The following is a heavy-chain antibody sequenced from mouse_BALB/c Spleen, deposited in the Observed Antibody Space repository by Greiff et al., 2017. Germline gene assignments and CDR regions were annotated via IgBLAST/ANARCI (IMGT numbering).Heavy chain of an antibody. CDR3: ARDGGYLFAY. CDR1: GFSLTSYG. Sequence: VKVEESGPGLVAPSQSLSITCTVSGFSLTSYGVHWVRQPPGKGLEWLGVIWAGGSTNYNSALMSRLSISKDNSKSQVFLKMNSLQTDDTAMYYCARDGGYLFAYWGQGTLVTVSA. CDR2: IWAGGST. V-gene: IGHV2-9*02. J-gene: IGHJ3*01. D-gene: IGHD2-3*01.